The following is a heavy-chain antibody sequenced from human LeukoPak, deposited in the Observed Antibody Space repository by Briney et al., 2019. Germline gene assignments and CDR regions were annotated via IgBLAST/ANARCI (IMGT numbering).Heavy chain of an antibody. J-gene: IGHJ4*02. Sequence: TGGSLRLSCAASGFTFSNDWMHWVRQAPGKGLEWVSAISSSSSNIYYADSVKGRFTISRDNAKNTLYLQMNRLRAEDTAVYYSARLLLPSSSCWYLFDYWGQGTLVTVSS. CDR2: ISSSSSNI. V-gene: IGHV3-21*01. D-gene: IGHD6-19*01. CDR3: ARLLLPSSSCWYLFDY. CDR1: GFTFSNDW.